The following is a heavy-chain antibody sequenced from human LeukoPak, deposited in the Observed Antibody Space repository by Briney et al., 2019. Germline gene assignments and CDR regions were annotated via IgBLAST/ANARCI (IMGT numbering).Heavy chain of an antibody. CDR2: MNPNSGNT. J-gene: IGHJ5*02. D-gene: IGHD1-26*01. CDR1: GYTFTSYD. Sequence: ASVKVSCKASGYTFTSYDINLVRQATGQGLEWMGWMNPNSGNTGYAQKFQGRVTMTRNTSISTAYMELSSLRSEDTAVYYCARRVGATVNWFDPWGQGTLVTVSS. CDR3: ARRVGATVNWFDP. V-gene: IGHV1-8*01.